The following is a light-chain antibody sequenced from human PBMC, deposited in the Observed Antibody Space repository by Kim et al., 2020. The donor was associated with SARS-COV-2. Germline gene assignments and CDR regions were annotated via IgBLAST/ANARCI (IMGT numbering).Light chain of an antibody. V-gene: IGKV3-11*01. Sequence: EIVLTQSPATLSLSPGERATLSCRASQSVRTYLAWYQQKPGHAPRLLIYDASNRATGIPARFSGSGSGTDFTLTISSLEPEDFAVYYCQQRGNWPTFGQGTRLEIK. CDR1: QSVRTY. CDR2: DAS. J-gene: IGKJ5*01. CDR3: QQRGNWPT.